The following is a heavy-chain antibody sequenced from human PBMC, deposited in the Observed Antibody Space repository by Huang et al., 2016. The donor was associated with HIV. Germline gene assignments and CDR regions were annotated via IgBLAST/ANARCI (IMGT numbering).Heavy chain of an antibody. D-gene: IGHD3-22*01. J-gene: IGHJ4*02. CDR3: GRDRTNFYDSSGYLGDIDY. V-gene: IGHV3-7*01. CDR1: GFFFTKYW. Sequence: EVQVMESGGGSVQPGGSLRLSCAASGFFFTKYWMTWVRQVPGKGLEWVASINREGNEKYYVDSVKGRFTISRDNTKNSVHVQMNSLRGEDTAVYYCGRDRTNFYDSSGYLGDIDYWGLGTLVTVSS. CDR2: INREGNEK.